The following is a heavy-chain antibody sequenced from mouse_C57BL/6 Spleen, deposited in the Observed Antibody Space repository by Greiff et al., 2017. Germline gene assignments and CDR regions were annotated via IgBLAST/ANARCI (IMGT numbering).Heavy chain of an antibody. Sequence: VQLQQPGAELVKPGASVKLSCKASGYTFTSYWMQWVKQRPGQGLEWIGEIDPSDRYTNYNQKFKGKATLTVDTSSSTAYMQLSSLTSEDSAVYYCARGSWGDKTYFYVWGTGATVTVAS. V-gene: IGHV1-50*01. CDR1: GYTFTSYW. CDR3: ARGSWGDKTYFYV. CDR2: IDPSDRYT. J-gene: IGHJ1*03.